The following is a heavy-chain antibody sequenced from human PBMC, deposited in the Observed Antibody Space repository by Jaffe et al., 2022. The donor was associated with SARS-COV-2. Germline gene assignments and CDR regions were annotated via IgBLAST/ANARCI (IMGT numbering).Heavy chain of an antibody. CDR1: GFTFSSYS. Sequence: EVQLVESGGGLVQPGGSLRLSCAASGFTFSSYSMNWVRQAPGKGLEWVSYISSSSSTIYYADSVKGRFTISRDNAKNSLYLQMNSLRAEDTAVYYCAREGMVLPFDYWGQGTLVTVSS. J-gene: IGHJ4*02. D-gene: IGHD3-10*01. V-gene: IGHV3-48*01. CDR2: ISSSSSTI. CDR3: AREGMVLPFDY.